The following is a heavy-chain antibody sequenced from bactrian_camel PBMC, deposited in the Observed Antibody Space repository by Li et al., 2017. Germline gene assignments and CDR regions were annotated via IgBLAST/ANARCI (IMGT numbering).Heavy chain of an antibody. D-gene: IGHD2*01. Sequence: HVQLVESGGGLVQAGTTLRLSCTVSGFPVAERDMVWHRRVPGDECRVVSSFSRTGSPYFADAVKGRFAISRDSAKKTLYLQMNNLKPEDTAMYYCNTDPPPTRSAMICGLAFDWGRGTQVTVS. J-gene: IGHJ4*01. V-gene: IGHV3S63*01. CDR2: FSRTGSP. CDR3: NTDPPPTRSAMICGLAFD. CDR1: GFPVAERD.